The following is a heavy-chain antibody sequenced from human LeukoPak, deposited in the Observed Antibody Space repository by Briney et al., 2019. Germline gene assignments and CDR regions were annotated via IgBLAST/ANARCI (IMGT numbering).Heavy chain of an antibody. D-gene: IGHD3-22*01. Sequence: ASVKVSCTAPGGTFSSYAISWVRQAPGQGLEWMGGIIPIFGTANYAQKFQGRVTITADESTSTAYMELSSLRSEDTAVYYCAVTYYDSSGYYSAFDYWGQGTLVTVSS. CDR1: GGTFSSYA. CDR2: IIPIFGTA. V-gene: IGHV1-69*13. CDR3: AVTYYDSSGYYSAFDY. J-gene: IGHJ4*02.